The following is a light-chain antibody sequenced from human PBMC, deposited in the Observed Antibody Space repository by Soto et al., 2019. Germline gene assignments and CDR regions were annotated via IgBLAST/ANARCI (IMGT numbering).Light chain of an antibody. V-gene: IGLV1-40*01. CDR1: SSNIGADFD. Sequence: QSVLTQPPSVSGAPGQRITISCTGSSSNIGADFDVYWYQQLPGAAPKLLIYGNTNRPSGVPDRFSGSKSGPSASLAITGLQAEDEADYYCQSYDRSLTGVFGTGTKVTAL. J-gene: IGLJ1*01. CDR3: QSYDRSLTGV. CDR2: GNT.